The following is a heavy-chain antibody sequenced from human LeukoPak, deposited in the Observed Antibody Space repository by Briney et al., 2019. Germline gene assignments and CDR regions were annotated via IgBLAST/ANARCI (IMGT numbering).Heavy chain of an antibody. CDR1: GFSLTTNGVG. D-gene: IGHD3-10*01. CDR2: IYWDDDK. J-gene: IGHJ1*01. Sequence: SGPTLVNPTQTLTLTCTFSGFSLTTNGVGVGWIRQPPGRALEWLALIYWDDDKRYSPSLKSRLTITKDTSKNQVILTMTNMDPVDTATYYCAHRGRHYYASWSYYQYFQHWGQGTLVTVSS. V-gene: IGHV2-5*02. CDR3: AHRGRHYYASWSYYQYFQH.